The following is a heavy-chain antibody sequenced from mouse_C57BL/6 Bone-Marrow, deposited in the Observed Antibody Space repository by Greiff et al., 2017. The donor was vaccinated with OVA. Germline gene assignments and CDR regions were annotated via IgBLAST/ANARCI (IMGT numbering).Heavy chain of an antibody. CDR2: ISNGGGST. V-gene: IGHV5-12*01. Sequence: EVQGVESGGGLVQPGGSLKLSCAASGFTFSDYYMYWVRQTPEKRLEWVAYISNGGGSTYYPDTVKGRFTISRDNAKNTLYLQMSRLKSEDTAMYYCARHGNWYFDVWGTGTTVTVSS. CDR1: GFTFSDYY. D-gene: IGHD1-1*02. J-gene: IGHJ1*03. CDR3: ARHGNWYFDV.